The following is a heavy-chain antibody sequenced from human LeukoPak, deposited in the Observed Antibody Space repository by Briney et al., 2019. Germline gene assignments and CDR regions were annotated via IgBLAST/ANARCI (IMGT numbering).Heavy chain of an antibody. J-gene: IGHJ3*01. D-gene: IGHD3-22*01. CDR3: AKDPYYYDTDSLLNPGSFDV. CDR2: ISGNARHT. Sequence: GRSLRLSCAVSGITFSTYAASWVRQAPGKGPEWVSTISGNARHTFYADSVRGRFTISRNNSKNTLFLQMDTLRVEDTAIYYCAKDPYYYDTDSLLNPGSFDVWGQGTMVTVSS. CDR1: GITFSTYA. V-gene: IGHV3-23*01.